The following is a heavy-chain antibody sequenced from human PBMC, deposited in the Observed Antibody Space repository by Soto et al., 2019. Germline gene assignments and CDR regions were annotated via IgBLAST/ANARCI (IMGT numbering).Heavy chain of an antibody. CDR1: GYTFTDYG. Sequence: QVRFVQSGAEVKAPGASVRVSCKTSGYTFTDYGLHWVRQARGQGLEWMGWIDPGNDNTKYSQNFQGRVSFTSDTSESTAYMEVNSLTSEDTVVYYSARDTWVSTRRLDPWGQGTLVTVSS. CDR2: IDPGNDNT. CDR3: ARDTWVSTRRLDP. V-gene: IGHV1-3*01. J-gene: IGHJ5*02. D-gene: IGHD3-3*01.